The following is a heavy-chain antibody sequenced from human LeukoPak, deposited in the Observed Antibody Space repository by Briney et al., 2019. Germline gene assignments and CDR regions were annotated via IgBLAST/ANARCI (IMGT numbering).Heavy chain of an antibody. V-gene: IGHV3-53*01. J-gene: IGHJ4*02. CDR2: IYSGGST. D-gene: IGHD1-26*01. CDR3: ARDGGSDQGGYFDY. CDR1: GFTASSNY. Sequence: GGSLRLSCAASGFTASSNYMSWVRQAPGKGLEWVSVIYSGGSTYYAGSVKGRFTISRDNSKNTLYLQMNSLRAEDTAVYYCARDGGSDQGGYFDYWGQGTLVTVSS.